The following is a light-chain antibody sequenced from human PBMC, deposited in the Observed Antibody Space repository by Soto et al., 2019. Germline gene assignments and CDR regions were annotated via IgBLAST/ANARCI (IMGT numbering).Light chain of an antibody. CDR1: SSDVGRYNH. CDR3: SAYAGSIYV. CDR2: DVN. J-gene: IGLJ1*01. V-gene: IGLV2-8*01. Sequence: QSALTQPPSASGSPGQSVTISCTGTSSDVGRYNHVSWYQQHPGKAPKLMIFDVNKRPSGVPDRFSGSKSGNTASLTVSGLQAEEEDDYYCSAYAGSIYVFGSGTKLTVL.